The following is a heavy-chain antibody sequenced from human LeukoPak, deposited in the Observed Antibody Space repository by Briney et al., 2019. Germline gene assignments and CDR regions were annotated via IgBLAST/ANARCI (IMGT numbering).Heavy chain of an antibody. D-gene: IGHD3-10*01. CDR1: GFTFSDYA. CDR2: IYYSGST. CDR3: ARASLMGHWFDP. V-gene: IGHV4-38-2*02. Sequence: GSLRLSCTASGFTFSDYAMSWVRQPPGKGLEWIGSIYYSGSTYYNTSLKSRVTISVDTSKNQFSLKLSSVTAADTAVYYCARASLMGHWFDPWGQGTLVTVSS. J-gene: IGHJ5*02.